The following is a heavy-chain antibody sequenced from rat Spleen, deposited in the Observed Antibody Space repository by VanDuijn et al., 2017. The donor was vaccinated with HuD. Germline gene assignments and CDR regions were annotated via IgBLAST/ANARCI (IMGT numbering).Heavy chain of an antibody. D-gene: IGHD1-1*01. CDR3: ARGTVTVDY. Sequence: EVQLQESGPGPVKVSESLSLTCSVTGLSITSSYRWNWIRKFPGHQMEWIGHISYSGSTTYNPSLKSRISITRDTSKNQFFLQLNSVTTEDTATYYCARGTVTVDYWGQGVMVTVSS. CDR1: GLSITSSY. J-gene: IGHJ2*01. V-gene: IGHV3-1*01. CDR2: ISYSGST.